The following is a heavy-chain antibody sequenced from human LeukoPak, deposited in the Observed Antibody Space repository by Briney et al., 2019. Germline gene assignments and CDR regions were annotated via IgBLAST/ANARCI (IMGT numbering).Heavy chain of an antibody. D-gene: IGHD6-13*01. Sequence: VASVKVSCKASGGTFSSYAISWVRQAPGQGLEWMGGIIPIFGTANYAQKFQGRVTITADESTSTAYMELSSLRSEDTAVYYCARDRGYSSSWPYYFDYWGQGTLVTVSS. J-gene: IGHJ4*02. CDR1: GGTFSSYA. V-gene: IGHV1-69*13. CDR2: IIPIFGTA. CDR3: ARDRGYSSSWPYYFDY.